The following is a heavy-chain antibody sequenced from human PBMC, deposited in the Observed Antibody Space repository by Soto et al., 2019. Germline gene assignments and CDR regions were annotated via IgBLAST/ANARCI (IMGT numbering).Heavy chain of an antibody. Sequence: QVQLVQSGAEVKKPGSSVKVSCKASGGTFSSYAISWVRQAPGQGLEWMGGIIPIFGTANYAQKFQGRVTITADESPSTAYMELSSLRSEDTAVYYCARARIAAAGYYYYGMDVWGQGTTFTVAS. CDR3: ARARIAAAGYYYYGMDV. CDR1: GGTFSSYA. D-gene: IGHD6-13*01. CDR2: IIPIFGTA. J-gene: IGHJ6*02. V-gene: IGHV1-69*12.